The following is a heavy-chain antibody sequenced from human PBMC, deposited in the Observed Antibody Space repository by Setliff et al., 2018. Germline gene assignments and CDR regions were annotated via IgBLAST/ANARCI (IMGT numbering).Heavy chain of an antibody. V-gene: IGHV1-2*02. J-gene: IGHJ4*02. D-gene: IGHD5-18*01. CDR3: ARFSGHNYGSFDS. CDR1: GYTFTGYH. Sequence: ASVKVSCKASGYTFTGYHLHWVRQAPGQGLEWMGWINPNSGDTNYAQKFQGGVTLTRDTSISTAYMELSSLRSDDTAVYYCARFSGHNYGSFDSWGQGTLVTV. CDR2: INPNSGDT.